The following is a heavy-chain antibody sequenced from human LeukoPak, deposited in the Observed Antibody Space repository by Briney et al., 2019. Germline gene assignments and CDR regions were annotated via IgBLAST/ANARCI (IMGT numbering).Heavy chain of an antibody. J-gene: IGHJ4*02. CDR1: GVSISSYY. Sequence: SETLSLTCTASGVSISSYYWSRIRQPPGKGLEWIGYIYYSGSTNYNPSLKSRVTISVDTSKNQFSLKLSSVTAADTAVYYCARARDSDILTGYPYYFDYWGQGTLVTVSS. CDR2: IYYSGST. D-gene: IGHD3-9*01. V-gene: IGHV4-59*01. CDR3: ARARDSDILTGYPYYFDY.